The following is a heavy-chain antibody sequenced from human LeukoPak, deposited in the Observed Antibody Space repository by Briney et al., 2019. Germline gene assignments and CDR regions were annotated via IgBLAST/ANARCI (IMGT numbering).Heavy chain of an antibody. CDR3: ARGLGELLYRSSLA. CDR1: GFTFSSYS. V-gene: IGHV3-21*01. D-gene: IGHD3-10*01. Sequence: GGSLRLSCAASGFTFSSYSMNWVRQAPGKGLEWVSSISRSSSYIYYADSVKGRFTISRDNAKNSLYLQMNSLRAEDTAVNYCARGLGELLYRSSLAWGQGTMVTVSS. J-gene: IGHJ3*01. CDR2: ISRSSSYI.